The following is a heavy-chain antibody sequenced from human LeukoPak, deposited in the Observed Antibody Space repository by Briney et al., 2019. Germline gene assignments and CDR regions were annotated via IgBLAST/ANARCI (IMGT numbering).Heavy chain of an antibody. J-gene: IGHJ4*02. V-gene: IGHV3-74*01. D-gene: IGHD5-12*01. Sequence: GGSLRLSCAASGFTFSSYWMHWVRQAPGKGLVWVSRINSDGSSTSYADSVKGRFTISRDNAKNTLYLQMNSLRAEDTAVCYCARVFGYSGYEPFDYWGQGTLVTVSS. CDR1: GFTFSSYW. CDR3: ARVFGYSGYEPFDY. CDR2: INSDGSST.